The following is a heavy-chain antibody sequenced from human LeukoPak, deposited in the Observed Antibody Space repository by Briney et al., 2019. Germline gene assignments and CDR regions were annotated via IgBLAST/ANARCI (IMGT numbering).Heavy chain of an antibody. CDR3: ARGGGWSRQRGFDY. V-gene: IGHV3-21*01. D-gene: IGHD2-15*01. CDR1: GFTFSSYS. J-gene: IGHJ4*02. Sequence: GGSLRLSCAASGFTFSSYSMNWVRQAPGKGLEWVSSISSSSSYIYYADSVKGRFTISRDNAKNSLYLQMNSLRAKDTAVYYCARGGGWSRQRGFDYWGQGTLVTVSS. CDR2: ISSSSSYI.